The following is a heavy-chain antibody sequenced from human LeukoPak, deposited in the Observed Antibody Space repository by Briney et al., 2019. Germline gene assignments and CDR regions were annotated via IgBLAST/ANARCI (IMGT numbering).Heavy chain of an antibody. CDR2: IYYSGST. J-gene: IGHJ6*03. Sequence: SQTLSLTCTVSGGSISSGTYYWSWIRQPPGKGLEWIGYIYYSGSTNYNPSLKSRVTISVDTSKNQFSLKLSSVTAADTAVYYCARETSQKGAHYMDVWGKGTTVTISS. D-gene: IGHD3-16*01. CDR3: ARETSQKGAHYMDV. CDR1: GGSISSGTYY. V-gene: IGHV4-61*01.